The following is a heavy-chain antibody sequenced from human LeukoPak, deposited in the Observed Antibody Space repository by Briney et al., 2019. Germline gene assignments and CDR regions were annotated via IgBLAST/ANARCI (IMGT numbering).Heavy chain of an antibody. Sequence: SVKVSCKASGYTFTSYGISWVRQAPGQGLEWMGWISAYNGNTNYAQKLQGRVTMTTDTSTSTAYMELRSLRSDDTALYYCAREHYDIFTGYSGHWGEGTLVTVSS. J-gene: IGHJ4*02. CDR3: AREHYDIFTGYSGH. CDR2: ISAYNGNT. CDR1: GYTFTSYG. V-gene: IGHV1-18*01. D-gene: IGHD3-9*01.